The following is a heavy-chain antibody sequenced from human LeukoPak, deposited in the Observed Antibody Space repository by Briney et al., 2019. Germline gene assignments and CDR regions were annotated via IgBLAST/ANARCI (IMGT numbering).Heavy chain of an antibody. CDR1: GGSFSGYY. D-gene: IGHD6-6*01. CDR3: ARVGGYSSSSNHYYYHGMDV. J-gene: IGHJ6*02. V-gene: IGHV4-34*01. Sequence: SETLSLTCAVYGGSFSGYYWSWIRQPPGKGVEWIGEINHSGSTNYNPSLKSRVTISVDTSKNQFSLKLSSVTAADTAVYYCARVGGYSSSSNHYYYHGMDVWGQGTTVTVSS. CDR2: INHSGST.